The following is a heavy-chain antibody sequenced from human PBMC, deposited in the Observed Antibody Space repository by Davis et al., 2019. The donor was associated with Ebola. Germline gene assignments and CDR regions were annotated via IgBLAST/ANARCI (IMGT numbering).Heavy chain of an antibody. D-gene: IGHD3-22*01. Sequence: GESLKISCKGSGYSFTTYWIAWVRQTPAKGLEWMGIIYPGDSDTRYSPSFEGQVTISVDRSISTAYLQWSSLKASDTAMYYCAKQESLYGSSGYWGQGTLVTVSS. CDR3: AKQESLYGSSGY. J-gene: IGHJ4*02. CDR1: GYSFTTYW. CDR2: IYPGDSDT. V-gene: IGHV5-51*01.